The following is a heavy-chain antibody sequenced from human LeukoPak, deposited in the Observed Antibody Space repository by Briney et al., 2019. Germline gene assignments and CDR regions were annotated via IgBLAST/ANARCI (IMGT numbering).Heavy chain of an antibody. CDR2: INWNSGSK. D-gene: IGHD3-16*01. V-gene: IGHV3-9*01. J-gene: IGHJ4*02. CDR1: GFTFDDYA. Sequence: GGSLRLSCAASGFTFDDYAIHWVRQPPGKGLEWVSGINWNSGSKHYADSVKGRFTISRDNAKNSLYLQMNSLRAEDTAVYYCARGGPRQGLFDYWGQGTLVTVSS. CDR3: ARGGPRQGLFDY.